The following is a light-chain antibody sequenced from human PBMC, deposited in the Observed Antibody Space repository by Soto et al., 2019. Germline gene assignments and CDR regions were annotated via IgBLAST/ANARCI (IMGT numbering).Light chain of an antibody. Sequence: VLTQSPATLSLSPGERATLSCRASQSVSSYLAWYQQKPGQAPRLLIYGASTRATGIPARFSGSGSGTEFTLTISSLQSEDFAVYYCQQYNNWPFPFGQGTRLEI. CDR2: GAS. V-gene: IGKV3D-15*01. J-gene: IGKJ5*01. CDR1: QSVSSY. CDR3: QQYNNWPFP.